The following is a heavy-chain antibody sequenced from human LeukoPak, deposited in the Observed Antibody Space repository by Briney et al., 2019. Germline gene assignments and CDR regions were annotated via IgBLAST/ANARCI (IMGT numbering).Heavy chain of an antibody. D-gene: IGHD5-18*01. V-gene: IGHV3-30*02. CDR1: GFNFRTYG. CDR3: AKAYSYGQYYFDY. J-gene: IGHJ4*02. CDR2: TQSDEGYI. Sequence: GGSLRLSCATSGFNFRTYGMHWFRQAPSKGLEWVAFTQSDEGYINYADSVKGRFIISRDNSKNTLYLQMNSLRAEDTAVYYCAKAYSYGQYYFDYWGQGTLVTVSS.